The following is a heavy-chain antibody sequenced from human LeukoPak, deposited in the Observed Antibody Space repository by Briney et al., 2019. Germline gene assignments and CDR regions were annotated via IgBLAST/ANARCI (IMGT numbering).Heavy chain of an antibody. CDR3: ARLASGTVTKPGY. V-gene: IGHV1-18*01. CDR2: ISGYNGNT. D-gene: IGHD4-17*01. J-gene: IGHJ4*02. Sequence: GASVKVSCKASGYTFTSYAIIWVRQAPGQGLEWMGWISGYNGNTKYAQKLQGRVTMTTETSTSTAYMELRSLRSDDTAVYYCARLASGTVTKPGYWGQGTLVTVSS. CDR1: GYTFTSYA.